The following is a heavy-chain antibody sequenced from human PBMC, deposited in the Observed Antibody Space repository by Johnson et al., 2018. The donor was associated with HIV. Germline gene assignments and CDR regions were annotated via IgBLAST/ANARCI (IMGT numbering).Heavy chain of an antibody. J-gene: IGHJ3*02. D-gene: IGHD3-16*01. V-gene: IGHV3-30*18. CDR1: GFTFSSYG. CDR3: AKGRLGVAFDI. Sequence: QVLLVESGGGVVQPGRSLRLSCAASGFTFSSYGMHWVRQAPGQGLEWVAVISSDGRNKYYAASVKGRFPISRDNSKNTLYMQMNSLRAEDTAVYYCAKGRLGVAFDIWGQGTMVTVSS. CDR2: ISSDGRNK.